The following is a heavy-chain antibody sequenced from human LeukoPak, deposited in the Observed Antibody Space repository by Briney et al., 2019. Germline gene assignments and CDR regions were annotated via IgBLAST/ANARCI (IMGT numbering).Heavy chain of an antibody. CDR3: ARSRVTYSSSLDFDY. V-gene: IGHV3-21*01. CDR1: GFTFSSYS. J-gene: IGHJ4*02. Sequence: PGGSLRLSCAASGFTFSSYSMNWVRQAPGKGLEWVSSISSSSSYIYYADSLKGRFTISRDNAKNSLYLQMNSLRAEDTAVYYCARSRVTYSSSLDFDYWGQGTLVTVSS. D-gene: IGHD6-6*01. CDR2: ISSSSSYI.